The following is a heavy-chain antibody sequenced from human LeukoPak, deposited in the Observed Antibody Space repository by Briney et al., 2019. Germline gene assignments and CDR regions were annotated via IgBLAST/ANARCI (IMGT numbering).Heavy chain of an antibody. D-gene: IGHD6-19*01. J-gene: IGHJ4*02. Sequence: PGGSLRLSCAASGFTFDKYVMSWVRQAPGKGLEWVSSVGAGGGAPYYSDSVKGRFSISRDNSKSTLYLQMTGLTDEDTAIYYCATDPYSRGWSGGDYFDQWGRGTLVTVSS. CDR3: ATDPYSRGWSGGDYFDQ. CDR1: GFTFDKYV. V-gene: IGHV3-23*01. CDR2: VGAGGGAP.